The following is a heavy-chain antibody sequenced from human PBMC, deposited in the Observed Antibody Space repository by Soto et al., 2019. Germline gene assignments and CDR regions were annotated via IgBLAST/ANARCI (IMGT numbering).Heavy chain of an antibody. CDR3: ARLYSSSDTDF. D-gene: IGHD6-13*01. J-gene: IGHJ4*02. V-gene: IGHV4-39*01. CDR2: IYYSGST. CDR1: GGSISSSSYY. Sequence: QLQLQESGPGLVKPSETLSLTCTVSGGSISSSSYYWGWIRQPPGKGLEWLGSIYYSGSTYYNPSLKSRVTISVDTSKNQFSLKLSSVTAADTAVYYCARLYSSSDTDFWGQGTLVTVSS.